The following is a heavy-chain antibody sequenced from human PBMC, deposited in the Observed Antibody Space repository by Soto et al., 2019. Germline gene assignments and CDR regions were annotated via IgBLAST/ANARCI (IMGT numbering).Heavy chain of an antibody. V-gene: IGHV3-9*01. CDR2: ISWNSGSI. J-gene: IGHJ4*02. CDR3: AKASAAHYYDSSGIRG. Sequence: PGGSLRLSCAASGFTFDDYAMHWVRQAPGKGLEWVSGISWNSGSIGYADSVKGRFTISRDNAKNSLYLQMNSLRAEDTALYYCAKASAAHYYDSSGIRGWGQGTLVSVSS. CDR1: GFTFDDYA. D-gene: IGHD3-22*01.